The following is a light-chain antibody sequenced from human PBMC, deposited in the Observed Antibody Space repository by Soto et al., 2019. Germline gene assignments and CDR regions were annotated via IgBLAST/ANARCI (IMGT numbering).Light chain of an antibody. V-gene: IGKV1-5*01. CDR3: QQYNSYSRT. CDR2: DAS. J-gene: IGKJ1*01. Sequence: DIQMNQSPSTLSASVGDRVTITCRASQSISSWLAWYQQKAGKAPKLLIYDASRLESGVPSRFSGSGSGTEFTLTISSLQPDDFATYYCQQYNSYSRTFGQGTKVDIK. CDR1: QSISSW.